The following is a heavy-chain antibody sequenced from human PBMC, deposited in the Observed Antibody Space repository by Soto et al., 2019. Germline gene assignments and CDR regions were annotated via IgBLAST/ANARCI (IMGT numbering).Heavy chain of an antibody. D-gene: IGHD2-2*01. CDR1: GGTFRSYA. CDR2: IIPIPGTA. V-gene: IGHV1-69*13. Sequence: SVKVSCKASGGTFRSYAIRWVRQPPGKGLEWMGGIIPIPGTANYAQKFQGRVTIAADESTSTAYMELSSLRSEDTAVYYCARSQGSSTSLEIYYYYYYGMDVWGQGTTVTVSS. CDR3: ARSQGSSTSLEIYYYYYYGMDV. J-gene: IGHJ6*02.